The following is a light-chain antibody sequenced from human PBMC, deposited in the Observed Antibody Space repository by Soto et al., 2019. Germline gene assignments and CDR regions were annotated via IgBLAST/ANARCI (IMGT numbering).Light chain of an antibody. J-gene: IGLJ1*01. Sequence: QSALTQPPSASGSPGQSVTISCTGTSSDVGGYNYVSWYQQDPGKAPKLMSYEVSKRPSGVPDRFSRSKSGNTASLTVSALQAEDEADYYCSSYAGSNNVFGTGTKVTVL. V-gene: IGLV2-8*01. CDR3: SSYAGSNNV. CDR1: SSDVGGYNY. CDR2: EVS.